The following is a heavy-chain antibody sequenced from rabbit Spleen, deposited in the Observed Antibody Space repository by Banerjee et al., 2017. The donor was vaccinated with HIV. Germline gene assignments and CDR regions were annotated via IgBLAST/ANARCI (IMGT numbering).Heavy chain of an antibody. V-gene: IGHV1S45*01. CDR1: GFSFSNKAV. CDR3: ARDTGSSFSSYGMDL. Sequence: QEQLEESGGGLVKPEGSLTLTCKASGFSFSNKAVMCWVRQAPGKGLEWISCIAGSSSGFTYSATWAKGRFIISKTSSTTVTLQMTSLTAADTATYFCARDTGSSFSSYGMDLWGPGTLVTVS. J-gene: IGHJ6*01. CDR2: IAGSSSGFT. D-gene: IGHD8-1*01.